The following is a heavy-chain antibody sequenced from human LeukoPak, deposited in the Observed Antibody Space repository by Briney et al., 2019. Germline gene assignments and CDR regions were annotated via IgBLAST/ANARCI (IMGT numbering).Heavy chain of an antibody. CDR2: VSGYNGNT. V-gene: IGHV1-18*01. CDR3: ARDRPVMITFGGVIIAAY. CDR1: GYTFTSYG. J-gene: IGHJ4*02. Sequence: GASVKVSCKASGYTFTSYGINWFRQAPGQGLEWMGWVSGYNGNTDYAQKFQGRVTMTTDRSTNTVYMGLRSLRSDDTAVYYCARDRPVMITFGGVIIAAYWGQGTLVSVSS. D-gene: IGHD3-16*02.